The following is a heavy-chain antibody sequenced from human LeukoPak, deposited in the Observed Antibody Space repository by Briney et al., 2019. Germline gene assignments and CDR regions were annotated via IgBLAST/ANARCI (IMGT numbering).Heavy chain of an antibody. CDR2: ISGSGGST. J-gene: IGHJ4*02. Sequence: PGGSLRLSCAASGFTFSSYSMNWVRQAPGKGLEWVSAISGSGGSTYYADSVKGRFTISRDNAKNTLYLQMNSLRAEDTAVYYCAGHHQAYSRTYWGQGTLVTVSS. CDR3: AGHHQAYSRTY. CDR1: GFTFSSYS. V-gene: IGHV3-23*01. D-gene: IGHD6-13*01.